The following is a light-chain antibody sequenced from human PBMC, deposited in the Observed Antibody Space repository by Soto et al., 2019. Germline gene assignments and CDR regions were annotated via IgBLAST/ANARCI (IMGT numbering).Light chain of an antibody. V-gene: IGLV2-8*01. J-gene: IGLJ2*01. CDR2: EVS. CDR3: SSYADSNIVV. Sequence: QSALTQPPSASGSPGQSVTISCTGTTSDVGDYDYVSWYQQSPGKAPKLMIYEVSKRPSGVPDRFSGSKSGNTASLTVSGLQAEDKADYYCSSYADSNIVVFGGGTKVTVL. CDR1: TSDVGDYDY.